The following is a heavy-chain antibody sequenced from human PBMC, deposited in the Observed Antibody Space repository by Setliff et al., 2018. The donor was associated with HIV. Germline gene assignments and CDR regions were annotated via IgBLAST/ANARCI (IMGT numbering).Heavy chain of an antibody. D-gene: IGHD2-8*01. CDR1: GGSISSSTYY. CDR3: ARRGRDGVLIVFATGFDP. V-gene: IGHV4-39*01. J-gene: IGHJ5*02. Sequence: KPSETLSLTCSVSGGSISSSTYYWGWIRQPPGKGLEWIGDIFYTGSTYYNPSLKSRVAISIDTSENRFSLRLNSVTAADTGVYYCARRGRDGVLIVFATGFDPWGRGTLVTVSS. CDR2: IFYTGST.